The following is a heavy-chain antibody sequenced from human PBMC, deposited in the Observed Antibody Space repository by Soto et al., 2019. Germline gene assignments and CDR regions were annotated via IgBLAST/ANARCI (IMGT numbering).Heavy chain of an antibody. V-gene: IGHV3-48*02. D-gene: IGHD2-2*01. CDR3: ARESAALNWFDP. Sequence: GGSLRLSCAASGFTFSSVRMNWVRQAPGKGLEWVSYISSSSSTIYYADSVKGRFTISRDNAKNSLYLQMNSLRDEDTAVYYCARESAALNWFDPWGQGTLVTVSS. J-gene: IGHJ5*02. CDR1: GFTFSSVR. CDR2: ISSSSSTI.